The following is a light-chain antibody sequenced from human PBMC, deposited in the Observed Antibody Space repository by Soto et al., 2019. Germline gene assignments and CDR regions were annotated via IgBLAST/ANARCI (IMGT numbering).Light chain of an antibody. CDR2: AAS. CDR1: QCISSY. CDR3: QQYYSFPLT. V-gene: IGKV1D-8*01. J-gene: IGKJ4*01. Sequence: VIWMTQSPSLLSASTGDRVTISCRMSQCISSYLAWYQQKPGKAPELLIYAASTLQSGVPSRFSGSGSVTDFTLTISCLQSEEFATYYCQQYYSFPLTFGGGTKVEIK.